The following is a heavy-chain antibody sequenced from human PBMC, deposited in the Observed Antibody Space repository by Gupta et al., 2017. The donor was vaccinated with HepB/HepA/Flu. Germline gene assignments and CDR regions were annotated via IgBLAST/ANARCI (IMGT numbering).Heavy chain of an antibody. CDR3: ATEGGGYNSFDY. CDR2: IGTSGITR. J-gene: IGHJ4*02. Sequence: EVQLVESGGGLVQPGGSLMLSCAASGLTFSSSEMNWVRQAPGKGLEWVSYIGTSGITRYYADSLKGRFTISTDNAKNSLYLQMNSLRAEDTAIYYCATEGGGYNSFDYWGQGALVTVSS. CDR1: GLTFSSSE. D-gene: IGHD5-24*01. V-gene: IGHV3-48*03.